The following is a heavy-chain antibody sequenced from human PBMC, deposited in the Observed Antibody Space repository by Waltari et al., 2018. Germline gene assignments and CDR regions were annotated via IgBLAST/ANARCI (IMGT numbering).Heavy chain of an antibody. D-gene: IGHD2-15*01. CDR1: GFTFADYA. CDR2: ISWNSGSI. Sequence: EVQLVESGGGLVQPGRSLRLSCAASGFTFADYAMHWVRQAPGKGLEWVSGISWNSGSIGYADSVKGRFTISRDNAKNSLYLQMNSLRAEDTALYYCAKDMGPVVVASLDYWGQGTLVTVSS. V-gene: IGHV3-9*01. J-gene: IGHJ4*02. CDR3: AKDMGPVVVASLDY.